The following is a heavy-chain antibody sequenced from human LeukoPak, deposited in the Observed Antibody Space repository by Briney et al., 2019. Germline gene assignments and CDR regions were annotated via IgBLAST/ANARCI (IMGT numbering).Heavy chain of an antibody. Sequence: PGGSLRLSCAASGFIFSNYWMTWVRQAPGKALEWVANIKPDGSGEYYVDSLKGRFTISRDNAENSLFLQMNNLRVDDTAVYYCARSGGYGRDYWGQGAVVTVSS. J-gene: IGHJ4*02. D-gene: IGHD5-12*01. CDR1: GFIFSNYW. CDR3: ARSGGYGRDY. CDR2: IKPDGSGE. V-gene: IGHV3-7*01.